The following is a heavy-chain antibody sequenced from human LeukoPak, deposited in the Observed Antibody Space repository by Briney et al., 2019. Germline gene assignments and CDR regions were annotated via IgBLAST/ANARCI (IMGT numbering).Heavy chain of an antibody. CDR1: GFTFSSYA. V-gene: IGHV3-74*01. J-gene: IGHJ4*02. CDR3: ATGHSYGYDY. CDR2: VKGDGRTT. Sequence: GGSLRLSCAASGFTFSSYAMSWVRQAPGKGLEWVALVKGDGRTTIYADSVEGRFTISRDNAKNTLYLQMNSLRADDSGVYYCATGHSYGYDYWGQGTLVTVSS. D-gene: IGHD5-18*01.